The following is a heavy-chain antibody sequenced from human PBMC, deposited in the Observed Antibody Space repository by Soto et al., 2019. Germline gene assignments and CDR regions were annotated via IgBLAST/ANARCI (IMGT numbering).Heavy chain of an antibody. CDR3: ARDYGHDCSGGNCYFYF. CDR1: GGTFSIYT. Sequence: QVQLVQSGAEVKKPGSSVKVSCKASGGTFSIYTINWVRQAPGQGLEWMGGINPIFGTANYAQKFQGRVTITADESRSTAHMELSSLRSDDTAVYYCARDYGHDCSGGNCYFYFWGQGTLVTVSS. V-gene: IGHV1-69*01. J-gene: IGHJ4*02. CDR2: INPIFGTA. D-gene: IGHD2-15*01.